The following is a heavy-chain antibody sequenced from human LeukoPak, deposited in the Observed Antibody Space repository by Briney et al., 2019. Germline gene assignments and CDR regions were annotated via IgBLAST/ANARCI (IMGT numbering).Heavy chain of an antibody. CDR3: ARDRYEAALVISYFYYYMDV. Sequence: GGSLRLSCSASGFTFSSYSMNWVRQAPGKGLEWVSYISSSSSTIYYADSVKGRFTISRDNAKNSLYLQMNSLRAEDTAVYYCARDRYEAALVISYFYYYMDVWGKGTTVTVSS. CDR2: ISSSSSTI. CDR1: GFTFSSYS. J-gene: IGHJ6*03. V-gene: IGHV3-48*04. D-gene: IGHD6-6*01.